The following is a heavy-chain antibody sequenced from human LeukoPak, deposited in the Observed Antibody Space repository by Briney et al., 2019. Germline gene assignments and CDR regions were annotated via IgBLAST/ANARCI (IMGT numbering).Heavy chain of an antibody. CDR1: GGSFSGYY. D-gene: IGHD6-13*01. Sequence: SETLSLTCAVYGGSFSGYYWSWIRQPPGKGLEWIGEINHSGSTNYNPSLKSRVTISVDTSKNQFSLKLSSVTAADTAVYYCARAGSSWKPLGYWGQGTLVTVSS. CDR3: ARAGSSWKPLGY. CDR2: INHSGST. V-gene: IGHV4-34*01. J-gene: IGHJ4*02.